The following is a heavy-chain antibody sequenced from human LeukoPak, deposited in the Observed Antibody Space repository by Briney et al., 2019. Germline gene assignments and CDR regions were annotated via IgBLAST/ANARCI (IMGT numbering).Heavy chain of an antibody. CDR1: GYTFTGYY. J-gene: IGHJ4*02. V-gene: IGHV1-2*02. CDR3: ARAQGIAAAGHGDY. CDR2: INPNSGGT. Sequence: EASVKVSCKASGYTFTGYYMHWVRQAPGQGLEWMGWINPNSGGTNYAQKFQGRVTMTRDTSISTAYMELSRLRSDDTAVYYCARAQGIAAAGHGDYWGQGTLVTVSS. D-gene: IGHD6-13*01.